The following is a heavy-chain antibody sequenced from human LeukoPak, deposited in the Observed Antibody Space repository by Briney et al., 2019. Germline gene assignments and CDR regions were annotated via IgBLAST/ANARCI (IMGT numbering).Heavy chain of an antibody. CDR2: IYYSGST. CDR3: AREGAGGYAFDI. Sequence: SETLSLTCTVSGGSISPYFWSWIRQPPGKGLEWIGYIYYSGSTNYNPSLKSRVTISVDTSKNQFSLKLSSVTAADTAVYYCAREGAGGYAFDIWGQGTMVTVSS. CDR1: GGSISPYF. J-gene: IGHJ3*02. V-gene: IGHV4-59*01. D-gene: IGHD1-26*01.